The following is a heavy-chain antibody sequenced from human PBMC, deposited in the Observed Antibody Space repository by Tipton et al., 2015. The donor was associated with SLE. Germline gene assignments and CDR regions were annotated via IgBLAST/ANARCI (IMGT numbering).Heavy chain of an antibody. CDR3: ARSSSGSFDH. Sequence: QSGAEVKKPGSSVKVSCKASGDTFSSSDISWVRQAPGQGLEWMGGITPIFGTANYAQKFQGRVTVSTDESTNTAYMELSNLTSDDTAMYYCARSSSGSFDHWGQETLVAVSS. CDR1: GDTFSSSD. J-gene: IGHJ4*02. CDR2: ITPIFGTA. V-gene: IGHV1-69*05. D-gene: IGHD3-3*01.